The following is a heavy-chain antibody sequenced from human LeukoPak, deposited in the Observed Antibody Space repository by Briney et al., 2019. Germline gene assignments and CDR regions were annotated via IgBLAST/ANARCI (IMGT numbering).Heavy chain of an antibody. CDR2: IYYSGSA. J-gene: IGHJ4*02. Sequence: SETLSLTCTVSGGSISSHYWSWIRQPPGKGLEWIGYIYYSGSANYNPSLKSRVTISVDTSKNQFSLKLSSVTAADTAVYYCARASYGDYDYWGQGTLVTVSS. CDR3: ARASYGDYDY. D-gene: IGHD4-17*01. V-gene: IGHV4-59*08. CDR1: GGSISSHY.